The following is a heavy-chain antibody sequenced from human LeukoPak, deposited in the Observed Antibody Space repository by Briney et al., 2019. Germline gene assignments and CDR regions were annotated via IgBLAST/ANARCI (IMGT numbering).Heavy chain of an antibody. CDR1: GGSISNFY. V-gene: IGHV4-4*07. J-gene: IGHJ4*02. Sequence: SETLSLTCTVSGGSISNFYWSWIRQPAGKTLEWIGRIYSSGSTNYNPSLKSRVPMSLDTSKNQFSLKLSSVTAADTAVYFCARETTGAGTARPFDYWGQGTLVTVSS. CDR2: IYSSGST. CDR3: ARETTGAGTARPFDY. D-gene: IGHD6-13*01.